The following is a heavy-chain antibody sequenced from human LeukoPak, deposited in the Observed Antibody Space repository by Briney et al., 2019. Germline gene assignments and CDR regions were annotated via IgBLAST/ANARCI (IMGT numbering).Heavy chain of an antibody. CDR3: ARDRGSSPYFFDY. D-gene: IGHD3-16*01. CDR2: ISGYNGKT. J-gene: IGHJ4*02. V-gene: IGHV1-18*01. Sequence: ASVNVSCKASGYTFTSYGFSWVRQVPGQGLEWMGWISGYNGKTTYAQNLQGRLTMTTDTSTSTAYMELRSLRSDDTAVYYCARDRGSSPYFFDYWGQGTLVTVSS. CDR1: GYTFTSYG.